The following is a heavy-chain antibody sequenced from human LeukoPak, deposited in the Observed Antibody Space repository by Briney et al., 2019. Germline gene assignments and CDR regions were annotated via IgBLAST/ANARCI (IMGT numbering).Heavy chain of an antibody. Sequence: GASVKVSCKASGYTFSSYDISWVRQAPGQGLEWMGWINTNTGNPTYAQGFTGRLVFSLDTSVSTAYLQISSLKAEDTAVYYCARDYYYGMDVWGQGTTVTVSS. V-gene: IGHV7-4-1*02. CDR1: GYTFSSYD. CDR2: INTNTGNP. J-gene: IGHJ6*02. CDR3: ARDYYYGMDV.